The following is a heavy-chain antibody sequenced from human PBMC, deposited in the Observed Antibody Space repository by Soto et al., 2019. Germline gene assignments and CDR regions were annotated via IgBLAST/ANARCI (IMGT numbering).Heavy chain of an antibody. CDR3: TRGRRATGVGY. CDR1: GGSFSGYY. CDR2: INLSGGT. V-gene: IGHV4-34*01. D-gene: IGHD5-12*01. Sequence: ETLSLTCGVYGGSFSGYYWSWIRQSPGKGLEWIGEINLSGGTNHNPALKSRVSMSVDTSKNQFSLKLSSVTAADTAIYYCTRGRRATGVGYWGQGSLVTVSS. J-gene: IGHJ4*02.